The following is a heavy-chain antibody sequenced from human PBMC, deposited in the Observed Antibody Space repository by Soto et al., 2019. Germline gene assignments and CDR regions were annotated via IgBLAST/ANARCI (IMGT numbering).Heavy chain of an antibody. V-gene: IGHV1-69*13. CDR2: IIPIFGTA. CDR3: AKCRGSGDRSAYRFDA. D-gene: IGHD3-22*01. Sequence: SVKVSCKVSGYTLTELSMHWVRQAPGQGLEWMGGIIPIFGTANYAQKFQGRVTITADESTSTAYMELSSLRSEDTAVYYCAKCRGSGDRSAYRFDAWGQGTLVTVSS. J-gene: IGHJ5*02. CDR1: GYTLTELS.